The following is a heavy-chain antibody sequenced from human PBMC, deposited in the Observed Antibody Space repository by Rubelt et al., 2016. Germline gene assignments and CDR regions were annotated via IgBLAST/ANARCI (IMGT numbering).Heavy chain of an antibody. D-gene: IGHD1-26*01. CDR3: AREGGAKAWENWFDP. V-gene: IGHV4-34*01. J-gene: IGHJ5*02. CDR1: GGSFSGYY. Sequence: QVQLQQWGAGLLKPSETLSLTCAVYGGSFSGYYWSWIRQPPGKGLEWIGYIYYSGSTYYNPSLRRRVTISVATSKNQFSLKLGSVTASDTAVYDCAREGGAKAWENWFDPWGQGTLVTVSS. CDR2: IYYSGST.